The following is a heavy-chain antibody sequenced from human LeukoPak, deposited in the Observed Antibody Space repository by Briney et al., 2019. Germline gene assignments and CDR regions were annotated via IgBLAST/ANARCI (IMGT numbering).Heavy chain of an antibody. CDR2: ISDIGSI. CDR3: AGHHPRNTIDF. J-gene: IGHJ4*02. CDR1: GGSISSYY. D-gene: IGHD3-10*01. V-gene: IGHV4-59*08. Sequence: PSETLSLTCTVSGGSISSYYWSWIRQPPGKGLVWIAYISDIGSISYNPSLKSRVTISLDTSKNQFSLKLSSVTAADTAVYYCAGHHPRNTIDFWGQGTLVTVSS.